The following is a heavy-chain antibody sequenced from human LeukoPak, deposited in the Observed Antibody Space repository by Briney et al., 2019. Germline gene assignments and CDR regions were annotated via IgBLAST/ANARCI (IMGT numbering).Heavy chain of an antibody. CDR3: ARDVYYYDSIGYYSYYFDY. D-gene: IGHD3-22*01. CDR2: INTSGTT. J-gene: IGHJ4*02. CDR1: GGSISSYY. V-gene: IGHV4-4*07. Sequence: SETLSLTCTVSGGSISSYYWSWIRQPAGKGLEWIGRINTSGTTNYNPSLKSRVTISVDTSKNHFSLNLSSVTAADTAVYYCARDVYYYDSIGYYSYYFDYWGQGTLVTVSS.